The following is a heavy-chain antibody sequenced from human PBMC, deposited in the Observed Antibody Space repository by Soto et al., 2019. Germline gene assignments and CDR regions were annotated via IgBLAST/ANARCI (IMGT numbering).Heavy chain of an antibody. J-gene: IGHJ4*02. CDR2: ITGSSSQT. CDR3: AKGRGYSYGSDWPAIDY. V-gene: IGHV3-21*01. Sequence: PGGSLRLSCEGSGFTFHAYALSWVRQAPGKGLEWVSSITGSSSQTYYADSVKGRFTIPRDNAKNSLYLQMNSLRAEDTAVYYCAKGRGYSYGSDWPAIDYWGQGTLVTVSS. D-gene: IGHD5-18*01. CDR1: GFTFHAYA.